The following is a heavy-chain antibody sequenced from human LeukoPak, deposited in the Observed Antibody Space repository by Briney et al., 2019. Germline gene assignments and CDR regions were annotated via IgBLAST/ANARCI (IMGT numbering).Heavy chain of an antibody. Sequence: ASVKVSCKASGYTFTSYDINWVRQATGQGLEWMGWMNPNSGNTGYAQKFQGRVTMTRNTSISTAYMELSSLRSEDTAVYYCARKPYDFWSGYYTDGAANWFDPWGQGTLVTVSS. CDR3: ARKPYDFWSGYYTDGAANWFDP. D-gene: IGHD3-3*01. CDR2: MNPNSGNT. J-gene: IGHJ5*02. V-gene: IGHV1-8*01. CDR1: GYTFTSYD.